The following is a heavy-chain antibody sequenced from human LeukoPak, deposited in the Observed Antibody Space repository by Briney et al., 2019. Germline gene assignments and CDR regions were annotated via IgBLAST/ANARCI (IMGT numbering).Heavy chain of an antibody. D-gene: IGHD6-13*01. CDR2: IYHSGNT. CDR3: ARVSSSWYQDWYFDL. Sequence: SGTLSLTCAVSGGSISSSNWWSWVRQPPGKGLEWIGEIYHSGNTNYNPSLKSRVTMSVDTSKNQFSLKLNSVTAADTAVYYCARVSSSWYQDWYFDLWGRGTLVTVSS. V-gene: IGHV4-4*02. CDR1: GGSISSSNW. J-gene: IGHJ2*01.